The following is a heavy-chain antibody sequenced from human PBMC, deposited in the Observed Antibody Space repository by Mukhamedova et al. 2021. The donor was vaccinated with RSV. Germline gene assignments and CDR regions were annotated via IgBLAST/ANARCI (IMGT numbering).Heavy chain of an antibody. J-gene: IGHJ5*02. CDR3: ARETITMVRGVISPWFDP. D-gene: IGHD3-10*01. Sequence: HWFRQAPGKGLEWVAVISYDGSNKYYADSVKGRFTISRDNSKNTLYLQMNSLRAEDTAVYYCARETITMVRGVISPWFDPWGQGT. CDR2: ISYDGSNK. V-gene: IGHV3-30*04.